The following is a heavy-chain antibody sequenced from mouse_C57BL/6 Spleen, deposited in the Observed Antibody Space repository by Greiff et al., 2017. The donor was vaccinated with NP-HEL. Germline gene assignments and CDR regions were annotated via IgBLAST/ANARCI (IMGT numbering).Heavy chain of an antibody. CDR2: ISSGGSYT. Sequence: VQLKESGGDLVKPGGSLKLSCAASGFTFSSYGMSWVRQTPDKRLEWVATISSGGSYTYYPDSVKGRFTISRDNAKNTLYLQMSSLKSEDTAMYYCARQESTYGSSHWYFDVWGTGTTVTVSS. V-gene: IGHV5-6*01. CDR1: GFTFSSYG. J-gene: IGHJ1*03. CDR3: ARQESTYGSSHWYFDV. D-gene: IGHD1-1*01.